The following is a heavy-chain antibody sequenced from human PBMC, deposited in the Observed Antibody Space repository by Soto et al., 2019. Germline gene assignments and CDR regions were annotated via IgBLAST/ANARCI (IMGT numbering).Heavy chain of an antibody. CDR1: GGSISSGGHY. J-gene: IGHJ4*02. CDR2: IYYTGST. CDR3: ARSLNRELLPLSFDY. Sequence: LCGGSISSGGHYWTWIRQHPGKGLEGIGHIYYTGSTFYNPSLKSRVTISVDTSQNQFSLKLGSVTAADTAVYYCARSLNRELLPLSFDYWGQGTLVTVSS. V-gene: IGHV4-31*02. D-gene: IGHD1-26*01.